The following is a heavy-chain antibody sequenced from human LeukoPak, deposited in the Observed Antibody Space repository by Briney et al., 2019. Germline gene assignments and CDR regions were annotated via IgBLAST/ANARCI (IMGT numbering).Heavy chain of an antibody. D-gene: IGHD6-19*01. V-gene: IGHV3-23*01. Sequence: GGSLRLSCAASGFNFGSYDMNWVRQAPGKGLEWVSAISGSGGSTYYADSVKGRFTISRDNSKNTLYLQMNSLRAEDTAVYYCAKLAVAGPERSWYGMDVWGQGTTVTVSS. CDR2: ISGSGGST. CDR3: AKLAVAGPERSWYGMDV. J-gene: IGHJ6*02. CDR1: GFNFGSYD.